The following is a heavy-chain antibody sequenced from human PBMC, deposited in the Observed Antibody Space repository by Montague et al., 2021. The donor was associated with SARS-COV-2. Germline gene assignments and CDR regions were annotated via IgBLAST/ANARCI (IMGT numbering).Heavy chain of an antibody. CDR2: TYYRSKWYS. D-gene: IGHD3-9*01. V-gene: IGHV6-1*01. CDR3: ASSGITLTGLDAFDI. J-gene: IGHJ3*02. Sequence: CAISGDSVYSKSVAWNWIRQFPSRGLEWLGRTYYRSKWYSDYAEXFKXRLVITPDTSKNQVSLQLNSVIPEDTAVCFCASSGITLTGLDAFDIWGQGTMVTVSS. CDR1: GDSVYSKSVA.